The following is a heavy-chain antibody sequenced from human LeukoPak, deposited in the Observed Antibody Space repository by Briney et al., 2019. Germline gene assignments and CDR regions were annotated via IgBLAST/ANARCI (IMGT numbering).Heavy chain of an antibody. V-gene: IGHV4-4*07. CDR2: IYTSGTT. CDR3: ARGYCSGGSCFYPRHYYFDY. Sequence: SETLSLTCTVSGGSISSYYWSWIRQPAGKGLEWIGRIYTSGTTHYNPSLKSRVTMSVDTSKNQFSLKLSSVTAADTAVYYCARGYCSGGSCFYPRHYYFDYWGQGTLVTVSS. D-gene: IGHD2-15*01. J-gene: IGHJ4*02. CDR1: GGSISSYY.